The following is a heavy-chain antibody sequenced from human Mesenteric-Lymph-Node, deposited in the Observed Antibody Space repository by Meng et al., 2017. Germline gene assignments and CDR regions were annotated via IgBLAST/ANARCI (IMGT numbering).Heavy chain of an antibody. D-gene: IGHD1-26*01. J-gene: IGHJ4*02. V-gene: IGHV1-69*08. CDR3: VIDGIRVVGFELDY. Sequence: SVKVSCKASGFTFNTYSVNWVRQPPGQGLEGVGRVTPAVGGANYAPKFQGRVTISSDHMELGSLSSEDTAVYYCVIDGIRVVGFELDYWGQGTLVTVSS. CDR2: VTPAVGGA. CDR1: GFTFNTYS.